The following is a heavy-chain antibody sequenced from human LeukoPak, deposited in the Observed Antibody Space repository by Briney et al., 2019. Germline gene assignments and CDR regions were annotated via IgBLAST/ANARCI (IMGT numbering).Heavy chain of an antibody. Sequence: SGGSLRLSCAASGFTFSSYAMSWVRQAPGKGLEWVSGISGSGSGTYYPDSVKGRFTISRDNSNNTLYLQMNSLRAEDTAVYYCAKDWSITGDYAFDIWGQGTMVTVSS. J-gene: IGHJ3*02. CDR2: ISGSGSGT. CDR1: GFTFSSYA. V-gene: IGHV3-23*01. D-gene: IGHD7-27*01. CDR3: AKDWSITGDYAFDI.